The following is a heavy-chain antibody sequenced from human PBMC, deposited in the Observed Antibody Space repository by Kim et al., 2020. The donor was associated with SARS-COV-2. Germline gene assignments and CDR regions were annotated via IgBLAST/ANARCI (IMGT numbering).Heavy chain of an antibody. CDR2: IYYSGST. V-gene: IGHV4-59*01. CDR3: ARSYSSSWFDHPNWFDP. J-gene: IGHJ5*02. Sequence: SETLSLTCTVSGGSISSYYWSWIRQPPGKGLEWIGYIYYSGSTNYNPPLKSRVTISVDTSKNQFSLKLSSVTAAYTAVYYCARSYSSSWFDHPNWFDPWGQGTLVTV. D-gene: IGHD6-13*01. CDR1: GGSISSYY.